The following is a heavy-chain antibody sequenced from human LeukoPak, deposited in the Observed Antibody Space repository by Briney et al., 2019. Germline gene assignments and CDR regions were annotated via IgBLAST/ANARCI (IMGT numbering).Heavy chain of an antibody. CDR1: GFTLSSYA. D-gene: IGHD1-7*01. CDR2: IRSSGSPI. Sequence: GGSLRLSCTASGFTLSSYAMHWVRQAPGKGLEWVSYIRSSGSPIYYADSVKGRFTISRDNAKNSLYLQMNSLRVEDTAVYYCAREIGNYPRWFDPWGQGTLVTVSS. J-gene: IGHJ5*02. V-gene: IGHV3-48*03. CDR3: AREIGNYPRWFDP.